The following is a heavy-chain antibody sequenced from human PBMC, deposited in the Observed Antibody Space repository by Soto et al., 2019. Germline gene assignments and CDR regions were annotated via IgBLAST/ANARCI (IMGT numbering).Heavy chain of an antibody. CDR1: GFTFSSYA. CDR2: ISYDGSNK. V-gene: IGHV3-30-3*01. Sequence: QVQLVESGGGVVQPGRSLRLSCAASGFTFSSYAMHWVRQAPGKGLEWVAVISYDGSNKYYADSVKGRFTISRDNSKNTLYLQMNSLRAEDTAVYYCASAYYDILTGYYNNWFDPWGQGSLATVSS. J-gene: IGHJ5*02. CDR3: ASAYYDILTGYYNNWFDP. D-gene: IGHD3-9*01.